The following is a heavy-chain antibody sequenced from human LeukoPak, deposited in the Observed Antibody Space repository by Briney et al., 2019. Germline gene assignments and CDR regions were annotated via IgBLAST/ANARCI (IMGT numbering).Heavy chain of an antibody. CDR1: GGSIRSYY. CDR3: AAVVVSGTPYFDY. V-gene: IGHV4-59*03. CDR2: MYYTGST. D-gene: IGHD2-21*01. Sequence: SGTLSLTCTVSGGSIRSYYWTWIRQPPGQGLEWIGYMYYTGSTKYNPSLKSRVSISVDTSKNQFSLTLTSVTAADTAVYYCAAVVVSGTPYFDYWGQGTLVTVSS. J-gene: IGHJ4*02.